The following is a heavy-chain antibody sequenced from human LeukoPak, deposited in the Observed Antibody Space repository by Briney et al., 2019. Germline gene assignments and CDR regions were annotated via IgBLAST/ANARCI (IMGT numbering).Heavy chain of an antibody. J-gene: IGHJ5*02. D-gene: IGHD3-22*01. CDR2: ISAYNGNT. CDR1: GYTFTSYG. V-gene: IGHV1-18*01. Sequence: ASVRVSCKASGYTFTSYGVSWVRQAPGQGLEWRGRISAYNGNTNYAQKLQGRVTMTTDTSTSTAYMELRSLRSDDTAVYYCARAPFFYYDSSGPPGWFDRWGQGTLVTVSS. CDR3: ARAPFFYYDSSGPPGWFDR.